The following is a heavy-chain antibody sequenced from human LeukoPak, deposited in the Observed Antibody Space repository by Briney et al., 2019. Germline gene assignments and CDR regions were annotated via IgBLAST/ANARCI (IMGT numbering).Heavy chain of an antibody. CDR1: GGSISSGDYY. CDR2: IYYSGST. CDR3: ARGTIAAEYLDY. J-gene: IGHJ4*02. D-gene: IGHD6-13*01. V-gene: IGHV4-30-4*01. Sequence: PSQTLSLTCTVSGGSISSGDYYWSWIRQPPGKVLEWIGYIYYSGSTYYNPSLKSRVTISVDTSKNQFSLKLSSVTAADTAVYYCARGTIAAEYLDYWGQGTLVTVSS.